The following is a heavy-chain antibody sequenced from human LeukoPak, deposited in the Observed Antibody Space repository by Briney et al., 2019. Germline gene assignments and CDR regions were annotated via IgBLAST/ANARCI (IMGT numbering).Heavy chain of an antibody. V-gene: IGHV3-48*04. J-gene: IGHJ4*02. CDR3: ANGIAARPSYFDY. CDR1: GFIFNEYS. Sequence: GGSLRLSCVGSGFIFNEYSLNWVRQAPGKGPEWVSYISSRSSTIYYADSVKGRFTISRDNAKNSLYLQMNRLRAEETAVYYCANGIAARPSYFDYWGQGTLVTVSS. D-gene: IGHD6-6*01. CDR2: ISSRSSTI.